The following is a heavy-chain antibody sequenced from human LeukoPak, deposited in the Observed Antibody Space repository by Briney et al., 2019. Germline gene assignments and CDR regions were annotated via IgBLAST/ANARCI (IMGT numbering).Heavy chain of an antibody. CDR1: GGSISSYY. CDR2: IYTSGSA. J-gene: IGHJ5*02. Sequence: PSETLSLTCTVSGGSISSYYGSWIRQPAGKGLEWIGRIYTSGSANYNPSLKSRVTMSVDTSKNQFSLTLSSVTAADTAVYYCARDRTVPFYYYDSSGYYFGNWFDPWGQGTLVTVPS. D-gene: IGHD3-22*01. CDR3: ARDRTVPFYYYDSSGYYFGNWFDP. V-gene: IGHV4-4*07.